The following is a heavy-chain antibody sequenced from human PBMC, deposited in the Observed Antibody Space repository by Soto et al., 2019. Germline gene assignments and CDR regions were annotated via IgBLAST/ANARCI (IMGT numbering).Heavy chain of an antibody. V-gene: IGHV1-18*01. CDR2: INTGSGYT. CDR1: GYTFSNYA. CDR3: ARDRVYTGGSDADY. D-gene: IGHD2-8*02. Sequence: TVRVTCKTSGYTFSNYAISWVRQAPGQGLEWMGWINTGSGYTNYAHDRVTMTKDASTYTAYLEVTSLRSDDTAIYYCARDRVYTGGSDADYWGQGTLVTVSS. J-gene: IGHJ4*02.